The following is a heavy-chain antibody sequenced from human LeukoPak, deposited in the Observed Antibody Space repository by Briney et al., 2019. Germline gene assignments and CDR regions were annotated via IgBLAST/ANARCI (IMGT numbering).Heavy chain of an antibody. D-gene: IGHD3-22*01. CDR3: AKGRSAAMIEAAFNY. J-gene: IGHJ4*02. Sequence: GGSLRLSCAASGFTFSDHYLDWVRQAPGKGLEWVGRSRSKTNRYTTQYAASVKGRFTISRDDSKNSLYLQMNSLRAEDTAVYYCAKGRSAAMIEAAFNYWGQGTLVTVSS. CDR1: GFTFSDHY. V-gene: IGHV3-72*01. CDR2: SRSKTNRYTT.